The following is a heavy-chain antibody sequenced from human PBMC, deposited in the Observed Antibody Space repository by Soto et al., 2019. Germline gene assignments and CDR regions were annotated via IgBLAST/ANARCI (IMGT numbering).Heavy chain of an antibody. Sequence: XGSLRLSCAASGFTLSTYSMNWVRQAPGKGLDWVSSISSSSSYIYYADSVKGRFTISRDNAKNSLYLQLNSLRAEDTAVYYCARTDSGYDFDYWGQGTLVTVSS. CDR3: ARTDSGYDFDY. CDR1: GFTLSTYS. D-gene: IGHD5-12*01. CDR2: ISSSSSYI. V-gene: IGHV3-21*01. J-gene: IGHJ4*02.